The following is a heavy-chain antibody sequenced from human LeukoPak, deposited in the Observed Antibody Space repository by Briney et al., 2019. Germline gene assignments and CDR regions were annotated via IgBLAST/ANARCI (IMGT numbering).Heavy chain of an antibody. D-gene: IGHD3-10*01. CDR1: GFTFSGSA. V-gene: IGHV3-73*01. J-gene: IGHJ4*02. CDR2: IRSKANSYAT. CDR3: AKDNAYYYADY. Sequence: GGSLRLSCAASGFTFSGSAMHWVRQASGKGLEWVGRIRSKANSYATAYAASVKGRFTISRDDSKNTAYLQMNSLRAEDTAVYYCAKDNAYYYADYWGQGTLVTVSS.